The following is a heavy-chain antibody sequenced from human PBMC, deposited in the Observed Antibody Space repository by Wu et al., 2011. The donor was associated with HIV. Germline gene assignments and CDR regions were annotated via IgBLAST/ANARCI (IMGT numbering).Heavy chain of an antibody. CDR1: GGTFSSYA. J-gene: IGHJ6*02. D-gene: IGHD3-10*01. CDR2: IIPIFGTV. CDR3: ARSTVIRGVTPSYYHYYGMDV. Sequence: QVQLVQSGAEVKKPGSSVKVSCKASGGTFSSYAISWVRQAPGRGLEWMGGIIPIFGTVNYAQKFQGRVTITADKSTSTAYMELSSLRSEDTAVYYCARSTVIRGVTPSYYHYYGMDVWGQGTTVTVSS. V-gene: IGHV1-69*14.